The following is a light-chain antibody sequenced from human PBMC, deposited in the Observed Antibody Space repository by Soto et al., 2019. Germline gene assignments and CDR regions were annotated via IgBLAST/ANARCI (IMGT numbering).Light chain of an antibody. V-gene: IGLV3-9*01. J-gene: IGLJ1*01. Sequence: SYELTQPLSVSVALGQTARITCGGNNIGSKNVHWYQQRPGHAPVLVIYRDSNRHSGIPGRFSGSNSGNTATLTISRAQAGDEDDYYCQVWDSSTAVFGTGTKVTVL. CDR1: NIGSKN. CDR3: QVWDSSTAV. CDR2: RDS.